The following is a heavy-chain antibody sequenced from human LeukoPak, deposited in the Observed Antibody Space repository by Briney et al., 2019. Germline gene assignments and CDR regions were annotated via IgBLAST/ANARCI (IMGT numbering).Heavy chain of an antibody. CDR3: ARVRRQQLVRDAFDI. CDR2: ISSNGGAT. D-gene: IGHD6-13*01. V-gene: IGHV3-64*01. J-gene: IGHJ3*02. CDR1: GSTFSTYS. Sequence: PGGSLRLSCAASGSTFSTYSMHWVRQAPGKGLEYVSAISSNGGATYYANSVKGRFTISRDNSKNTLYLQMGSLRAEDMAVYYCARVRRQQLVRDAFDIWGQGTMVTVSS.